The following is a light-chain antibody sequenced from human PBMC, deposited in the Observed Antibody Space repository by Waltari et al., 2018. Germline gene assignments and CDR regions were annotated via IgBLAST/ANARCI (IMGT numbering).Light chain of an antibody. CDR3: CSYAGTTSWL. Sequence: QSALTQPASVSGSPGQSLPISCTGTSSDVGDYNLVSWYQQHAGQVPKLIIYEVNKRPSGFSTRFSGSRSGNTASLTISGLQAEDEATYFCCSYAGTTSWLFGGGTKVTVL. CDR2: EVN. J-gene: IGLJ3*02. CDR1: SSDVGDYNL. V-gene: IGLV2-23*02.